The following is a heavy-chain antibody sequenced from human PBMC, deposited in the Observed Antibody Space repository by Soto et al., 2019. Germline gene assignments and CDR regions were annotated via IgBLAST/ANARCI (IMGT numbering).Heavy chain of an antibody. CDR1: GFIFSDAW. J-gene: IGHJ4*02. V-gene: IGHV3-15*07. D-gene: IGHD3-10*01. Sequence: EVQLVESGGGLVNPGGSLRLSCAASGFIFSDAWINWVRQAPGKGLEWVGRIKSKTDGGTTDFAAPVKGRFAISRDDSRDVVYMEMYSLKTDDTAVYYCVRVRLGVPTRYFDYWGQGTLVTVSS. CDR2: IKSKTDGGTT. CDR3: VRVRLGVPTRYFDY.